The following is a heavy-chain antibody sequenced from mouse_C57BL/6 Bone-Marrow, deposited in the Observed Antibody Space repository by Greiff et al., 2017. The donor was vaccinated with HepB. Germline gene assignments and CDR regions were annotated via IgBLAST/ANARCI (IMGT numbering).Heavy chain of an antibody. CDR2: INPDSSTI. Sequence: EVKLLESGGGLVQPGGSLKLSCAASGIDFSRYWMSWVRRAPGKGLEWIGEINPDSSTINYAPSLKDKFIISRDNAKNTMYLQMSKVRSEDTALYYCARPSYYYGSTYSYWYFDVWGTGTTVTVSS. V-gene: IGHV4-1*01. CDR1: GIDFSRYW. CDR3: ARPSYYYGSTYSYWYFDV. D-gene: IGHD1-1*01. J-gene: IGHJ1*03.